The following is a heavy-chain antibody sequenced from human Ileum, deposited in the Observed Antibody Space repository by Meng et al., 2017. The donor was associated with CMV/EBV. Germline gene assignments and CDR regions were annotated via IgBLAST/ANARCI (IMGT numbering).Heavy chain of an antibody. V-gene: IGHV1-46*01. J-gene: IGHJ4*02. CDR3: ARSIISPAGAEGY. CDR1: GDTFTSYY. D-gene: IGHD2/OR15-2a*01. CDR2: INPSDFTT. Sequence: VQPLQYGAEVKTPGASVMVSCEASGDTFTSYYLHWLRKAPGQGLEWMGVINPSDFTTYYEQNSRGRIRVTRETSTSKIYMELRSLRSEDTAVYYCARSIISPAGAEGYWGQGTLVTVSS.